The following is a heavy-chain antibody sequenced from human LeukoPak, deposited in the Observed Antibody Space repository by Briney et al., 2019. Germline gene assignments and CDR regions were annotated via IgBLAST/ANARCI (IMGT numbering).Heavy chain of an antibody. CDR3: ATSSPDSNYVLDDAFDI. Sequence: SETLSLTCAVYGGSFSGYYWSWIRQPPGKGLEWIGEINHSGSTNYNPSLKSRVTISADTSKNQFSLKLSSVTAADTAVYYCATSSPDSNYVLDDAFDIWGQGTMVTVSS. CDR2: INHSGST. J-gene: IGHJ3*02. V-gene: IGHV4-34*01. D-gene: IGHD4-11*01. CDR1: GGSFSGYY.